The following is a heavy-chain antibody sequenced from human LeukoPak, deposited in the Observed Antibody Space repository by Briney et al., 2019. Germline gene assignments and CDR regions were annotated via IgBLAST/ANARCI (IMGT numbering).Heavy chain of an antibody. CDR3: AKRRPYYGSGSYLDY. CDR2: ISGSGGST. Sequence: GGSLRLSCAASGFTFSSYAMSWVRQAPGKGLEWVSAISGSGGSTYYADSVKGRSTISRDNSKNTLYLQMNSLRAEDPAVYYCAKRRPYYGSGSYLDYWGQGTLVTVSS. J-gene: IGHJ4*02. V-gene: IGHV3-23*01. CDR1: GFTFSSYA. D-gene: IGHD3-10*01.